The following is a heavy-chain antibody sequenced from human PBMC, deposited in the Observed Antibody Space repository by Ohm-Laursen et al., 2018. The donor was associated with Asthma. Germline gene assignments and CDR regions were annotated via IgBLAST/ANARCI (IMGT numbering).Heavy chain of an antibody. CDR2: ISSNGGST. D-gene: IGHD4-23*01. CDR1: GFPFRAYD. CDR3: ARAVYGGSFDY. V-gene: IGHV3-64*04. J-gene: IGHJ4*02. Sequence: GSLRLSCTASGFPFRAYDMNWVRQAPGKGLEYVSAISSNGGSTHYADSVKGRFTVSRDDSKNTLYLQMNSLRPDDTAVYYCARAVYGGSFDYWGQGTLVTVSS.